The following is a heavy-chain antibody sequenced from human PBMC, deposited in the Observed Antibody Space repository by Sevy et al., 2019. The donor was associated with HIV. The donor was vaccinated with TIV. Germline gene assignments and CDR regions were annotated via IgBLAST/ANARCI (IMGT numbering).Heavy chain of an antibody. CDR2: INWNGVGP. D-gene: IGHD2-21*02. V-gene: IGHV3-20*04. CDR1: GLNLDEYG. J-gene: IGHJ4*02. CDR3: ARERSCGGDCYYFDY. Sequence: GGSLRLSCAASGLNLDEYGMSWVRQAPGKGLEWVSAINWNGVGPSYADSVKGRFTISRDNAKNSLYVQMNSLRAEDTALYYCARERSCGGDCYYFDYWGQGTLVTVSS.